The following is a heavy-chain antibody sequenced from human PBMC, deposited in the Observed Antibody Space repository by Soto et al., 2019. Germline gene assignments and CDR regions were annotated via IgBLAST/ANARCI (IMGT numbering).Heavy chain of an antibody. CDR2: ISAYNGNT. CDR3: ARVGNTYYDFWSGDYYFDY. Sequence: QVQLVQSGAEVKKPGASVKVSCKASGYTFTSYGISWVRQAPGQGLEWMGWISAYNGNTNYAQKRQGRVTMTTDTPTSTAYMELRSLRSDDTAVYYGARVGNTYYDFWSGDYYFDYWGQGTLVTVSS. CDR1: GYTFTSYG. J-gene: IGHJ4*02. V-gene: IGHV1-18*04. D-gene: IGHD3-3*01.